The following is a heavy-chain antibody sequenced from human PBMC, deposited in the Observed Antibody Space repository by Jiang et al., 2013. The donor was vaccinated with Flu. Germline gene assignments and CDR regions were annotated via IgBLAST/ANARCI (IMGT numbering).Heavy chain of an antibody. D-gene: IGHD6-13*01. CDR1: GFTFSSYA. J-gene: IGHJ4*02. CDR3: ARDYRSRAQQLPGYYFDY. CDR2: ISYDGSNK. V-gene: IGHV3-30*17. Sequence: VQLLESGGGVVQPGRSLRLSCAASGFTFSSYAMHWVRQAPGKGLEWVAVISYDGSNKYYADSVKGRFTISRDNSKNTLYLQMNSLRAEDTAVYYCARDYRSRAQQLPGYYFDYWGQGTLVTVSS.